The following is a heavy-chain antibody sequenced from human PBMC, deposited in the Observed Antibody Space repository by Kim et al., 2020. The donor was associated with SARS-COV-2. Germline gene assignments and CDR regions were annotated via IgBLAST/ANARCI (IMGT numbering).Heavy chain of an antibody. CDR2: IYTSGST. CDR3: ARLYSSGHYYYYGMDV. V-gene: IGHV4-61*02. Sequence: SETLSLTCTVSGGSISSGSYYWSWIRQPAGKGLEWIGRIYTSGSTNYNPSLKSRVTISVDTSKNQFSLKLSSVTAADTAVYYCARLYSSGHYYYYGMDVWGQGTTVTVSS. CDR1: GGSISSGSYY. J-gene: IGHJ6*02. D-gene: IGHD6-19*01.